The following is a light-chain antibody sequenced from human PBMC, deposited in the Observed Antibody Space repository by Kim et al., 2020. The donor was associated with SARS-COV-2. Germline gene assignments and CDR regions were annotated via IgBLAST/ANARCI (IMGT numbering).Light chain of an antibody. CDR1: RDIGNN. CDR2: DAY. CDR3: QQFDNLSLT. J-gene: IGKJ4*01. V-gene: IGKV1-33*01. Sequence: ASVGDRVTITCQASRDIGNNLNWYQQKPGKAPKVLIYDAYNVQTGVPSRFSGTGSGTDFTFIITSLQPEDVATYYCQQFDNLSLTFGGGTKVDIK.